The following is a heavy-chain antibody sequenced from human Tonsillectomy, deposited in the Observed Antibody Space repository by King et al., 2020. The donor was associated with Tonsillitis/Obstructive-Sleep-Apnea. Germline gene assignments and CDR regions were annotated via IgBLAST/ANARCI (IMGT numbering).Heavy chain of an antibody. Sequence: VQLVESGGGLVQPGGSLRLSCAASGFTFTSYEMNWVRQAPGKGLEWVSYISSSGSTIYYADSVRGRFTISRDNAKNSLYLQMNSLRAEDTAVYYCARSPGSRGVIFGVERSGFFDIWGQGTMVTVPS. D-gene: IGHD3-3*01. V-gene: IGHV3-48*03. CDR2: ISSSGSTI. CDR3: ARSPGSRGVIFGVERSGFFDI. CDR1: GFTFTSYE. J-gene: IGHJ3*02.